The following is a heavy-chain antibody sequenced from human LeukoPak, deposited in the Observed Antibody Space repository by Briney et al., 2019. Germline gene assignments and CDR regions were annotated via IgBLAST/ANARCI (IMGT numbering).Heavy chain of an antibody. CDR3: ARGATPDEAAADY. CDR2: INPNSGGT. J-gene: IGHJ4*02. V-gene: IGHV1-2*02. CDR1: GYTFTGYY. D-gene: IGHD6-13*01. Sequence: ASVKVSCKASGYTFTGYYMHWVRQAPGQGLEWMGWINPNSGGTNYAQKFQGRVTMTRNTSISTAYMELSSLRSEDTAVYYCARGATPDEAAADYWGQGALVTVSS.